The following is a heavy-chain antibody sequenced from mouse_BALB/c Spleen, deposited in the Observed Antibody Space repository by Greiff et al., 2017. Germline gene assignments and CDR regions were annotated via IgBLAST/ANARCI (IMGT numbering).Heavy chain of an antibody. CDR2: IDPENGNT. V-gene: IGHV14-1*02. Sequence: EVQLQESGAELVRPGALVKLSCKASGFNIKDYYMHWVKQRPEQGLEWIGWIDPENGNTIYDPKFQGKASITADTSSNTAYLQLSSLTSEDTAVYYCAHYDGYCPFAYWGQGTLVTVSA. D-gene: IGHD2-3*01. J-gene: IGHJ3*01. CDR3: AHYDGYCPFAY. CDR1: GFNIKDYY.